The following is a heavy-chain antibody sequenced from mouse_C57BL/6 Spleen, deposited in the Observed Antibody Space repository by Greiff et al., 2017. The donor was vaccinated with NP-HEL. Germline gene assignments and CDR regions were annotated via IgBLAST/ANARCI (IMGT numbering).Heavy chain of an antibody. V-gene: IGHV1-72*01. CDR3: ARCYYGSSSTGYFDV. Sequence: QVQLKQPGAELVKPGASVKLSCKASGYTFTSYWMHWVKQRPGRGLEWIGRIDPNSGGTKYNEKFKSKATLTVDKPSSTAYMQLSSLTSEDSAVYYCARCYYGSSSTGYFDVWGTGTTVTVSS. J-gene: IGHJ1*03. CDR2: IDPNSGGT. CDR1: GYTFTSYW. D-gene: IGHD1-1*01.